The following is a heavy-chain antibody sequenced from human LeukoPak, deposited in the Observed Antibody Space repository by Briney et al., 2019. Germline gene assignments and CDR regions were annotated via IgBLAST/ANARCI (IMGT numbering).Heavy chain of an antibody. D-gene: IGHD6-13*01. V-gene: IGHV4-4*07. CDR2: IYSSGDT. CDR1: GSSISRNY. J-gene: IGHJ6*03. CDR3: AREASGTRRYYYYYMDL. Sequence: PSEALSLTCTVFGSSISRNYWSWIRQPPGKGREWIGRIYSSGDTNYNPSLKSRVTMSIHTSENQFSLKLTSVTAADTAVYYCAREASGTRRYYYYYMDLWGKGTTVNV.